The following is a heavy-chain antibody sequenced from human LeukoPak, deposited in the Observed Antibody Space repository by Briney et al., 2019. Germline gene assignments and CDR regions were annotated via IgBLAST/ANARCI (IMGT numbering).Heavy chain of an antibody. D-gene: IGHD2-15*01. Sequence: SGGSLRLSCAASGFTFSSYSMNWVRQAPGKGLEWVSYISSSTSTIYYADSVKGRFTISRDNAKNSLYLQMNSLRVEDTAVYYCLVILTEPTSPSPDGLDIWGQGTMVTVSS. CDR3: LVILTEPTSPSPDGLDI. CDR1: GFTFSSYS. CDR2: ISSSTSTI. J-gene: IGHJ3*02. V-gene: IGHV3-48*04.